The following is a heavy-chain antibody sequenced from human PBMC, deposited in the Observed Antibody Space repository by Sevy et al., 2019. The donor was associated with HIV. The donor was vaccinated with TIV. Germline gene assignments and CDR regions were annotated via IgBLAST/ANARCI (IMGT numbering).Heavy chain of an antibody. J-gene: IGHJ4*02. D-gene: IGHD2-2*03. CDR3: TTYLGYCRSTSCHYYFDN. V-gene: IGHV3-73*01. Sequence: GGSLRLSCAASGFTFSGSALHWVRQASGNGLEWVGRIRMKANSYATAYAASVKGRLTISRDDSKNSAYLQMNSLKTEDTAVYYCTTYLGYCRSTSCHYYFDNWGQGTLVTVSS. CDR2: IRMKANSYAT. CDR1: GFTFSGSA.